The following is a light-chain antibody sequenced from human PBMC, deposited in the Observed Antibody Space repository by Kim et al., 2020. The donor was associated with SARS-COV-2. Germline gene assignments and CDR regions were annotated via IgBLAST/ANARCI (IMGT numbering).Light chain of an antibody. CDR1: ATSNGAGDD. V-gene: IGLV1-40*01. Sequence: ISSTSCATSNGAGDDVHCYLQLPGPAPTLLIYGNRYRPSGFPDRFSVSRSGSSASLAITVLQAEYEADYYCQSYASGVRGSAYVFGTGTKVTVL. CDR2: GNR. CDR3: QSYASGVRGSAYV. J-gene: IGLJ1*01.